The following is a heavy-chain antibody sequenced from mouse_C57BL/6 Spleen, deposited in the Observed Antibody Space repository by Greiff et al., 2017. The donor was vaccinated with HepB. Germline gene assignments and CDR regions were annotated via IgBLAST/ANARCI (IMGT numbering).Heavy chain of an antibody. V-gene: IGHV1-50*01. CDR1: SYTFTSYW. CDR2: IDPSDSYT. CDR3: ARSDEPYYFDY. J-gene: IGHJ2*01. Sequence: VQLQQPGAELVKPGASVKLSCKASSYTFTSYWMQWVKQRPGQGLEWIGEIDPSDSYTNYNQKFKGKATLTVDTSSSTAYMQLSSLTSEDSAIYYCARSDEPYYFDYWGQGTTLTVSS.